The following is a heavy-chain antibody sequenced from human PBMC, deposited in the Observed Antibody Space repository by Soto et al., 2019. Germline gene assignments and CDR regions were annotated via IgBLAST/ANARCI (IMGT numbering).Heavy chain of an antibody. J-gene: IGHJ4*02. Sequence: QVQLQQWGAGLLKPSEPLSLTCAVYGGSFSGYYWSWIRQPPGKGLEWIGEINHSGSTNYNPSLKSRVTISVDTSKNQFSLKLSSVTAADTAVYYCASGVSIQLCAYWGQGTLVTVSS. CDR1: GGSFSGYY. D-gene: IGHD5-18*01. CDR2: INHSGST. CDR3: ASGVSIQLCAY. V-gene: IGHV4-34*01.